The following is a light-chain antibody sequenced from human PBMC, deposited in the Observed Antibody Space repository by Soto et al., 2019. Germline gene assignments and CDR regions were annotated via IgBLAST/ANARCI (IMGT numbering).Light chain of an antibody. V-gene: IGLV1-40*01. CDR3: QSFDGILSGVI. Sequence: QSVLTQPPSVSGAPGPSVTISCTGGSSNFGAGYDVHWYQQLPGTAPKLLIYGSSNRPSGGPARFSGSKSGTSASLAITGLQAEDEADYYCQSFDGILSGVIFGGGTKRTVL. CDR2: GSS. CDR1: SSNFGAGYD. J-gene: IGLJ2*01.